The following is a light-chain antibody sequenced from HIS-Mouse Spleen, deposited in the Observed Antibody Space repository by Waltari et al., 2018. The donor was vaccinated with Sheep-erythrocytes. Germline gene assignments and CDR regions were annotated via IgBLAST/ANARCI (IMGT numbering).Light chain of an antibody. CDR1: SSDVGGYNY. Sequence: QSALTQPRSVSGSPGQSVTISCTGTSSDVGGYNYVSWYQQHPGKAPKLMIYDVSKRPFVAPDLFPGFKTGNTAYLTIYEIHAEDGADYHRYLYAGSYKYVFTTCTKVTLL. CDR3: YLYAGSYKYV. V-gene: IGLV2-11*01. CDR2: DVS. J-gene: IGLJ1*01.